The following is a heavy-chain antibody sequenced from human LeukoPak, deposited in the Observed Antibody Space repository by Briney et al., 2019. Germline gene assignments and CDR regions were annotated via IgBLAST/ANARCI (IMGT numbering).Heavy chain of an antibody. CDR2: ISAYNGNT. V-gene: IGHV1-18*01. J-gene: IGHJ4*02. D-gene: IGHD3-9*01. CDR3: ARDLYDILTGYYIFHY. Sequence: GASVKVSCKASGYTFTSYGISWVRQAPGQGLEWMGWISAYNGNTNYAQKLQGRVTMTTDTSTSTAYMELRSLRSDDTAVYYCARDLYDILTGYYIFHYWCQGTLVTVSS. CDR1: GYTFTSYG.